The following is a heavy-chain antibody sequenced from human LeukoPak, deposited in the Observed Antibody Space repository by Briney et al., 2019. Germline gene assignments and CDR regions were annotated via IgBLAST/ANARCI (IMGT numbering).Heavy chain of an antibody. CDR1: GYSFTSYW. CDR3: ARRGTYYYDSSGYSDY. Sequence: GESLKISCKGSGYSFTSYWIGWVRQMPGKGLEWMGIIYPGDSDTRYSPSFQGQVTISADKSISTAYLQWSSLKASDTAMYYCARRGTYYYDSSGYSDYWGQGTPVTVSS. V-gene: IGHV5-51*01. CDR2: IYPGDSDT. D-gene: IGHD3-22*01. J-gene: IGHJ4*02.